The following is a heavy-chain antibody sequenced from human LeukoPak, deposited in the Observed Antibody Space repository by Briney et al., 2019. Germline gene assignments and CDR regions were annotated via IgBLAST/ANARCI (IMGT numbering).Heavy chain of an antibody. J-gene: IGHJ4*02. CDR3: TTDHVGATVEFDS. V-gene: IGHV3-48*03. CDR2: ISTSGSSV. CDR1: GFTFSSYE. D-gene: IGHD1-26*01. Sequence: GGSLRLSCAASGFTFSSYEMNWVRQAPGEGLEWISYISTSGSSVKYADSVKGRFTISRDNAKNSLYLQMDSLRTEDTAIYYCTTDHVGATVEFDSWGQGTPVTVSS.